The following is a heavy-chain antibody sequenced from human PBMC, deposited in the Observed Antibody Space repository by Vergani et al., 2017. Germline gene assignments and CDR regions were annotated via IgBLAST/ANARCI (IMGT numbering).Heavy chain of an antibody. J-gene: IGHJ6*03. CDR1: GGSISSYY. V-gene: IGHV4-59*01. CDR3: ARDSRGYRDLAYYYYYMDV. Sequence: QVQLQESGPGLVKPSETLSLTCTVSGGSISSYYWSWIRQPPGKGLEWIGYIYYSGSTNYNPSLKSRFTISVDTSKNQFSLKLSSVTAADTAVYYCARDSRGYRDLAYYYYYMDVWGKGTTVTVSS. CDR2: IYYSGST. D-gene: IGHD5-24*01.